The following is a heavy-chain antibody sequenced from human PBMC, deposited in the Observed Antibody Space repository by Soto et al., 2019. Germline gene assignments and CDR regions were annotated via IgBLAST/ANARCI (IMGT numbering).Heavy chain of an antibody. Sequence: PGESLKISCKGSGYNFASYWINWVRQVPGKGLEWMGIIYPGDSDTRYSPSFQGQVTISADKSISTAYLQWSSLKASDTAMYYCARLNSPNHYYYYGMDVWGQGTAVTVSS. CDR3: ARLNSPNHYYYYGMDV. V-gene: IGHV5-51*01. CDR1: GYNFASYW. J-gene: IGHJ6*02. CDR2: IYPGDSDT. D-gene: IGHD5-18*01.